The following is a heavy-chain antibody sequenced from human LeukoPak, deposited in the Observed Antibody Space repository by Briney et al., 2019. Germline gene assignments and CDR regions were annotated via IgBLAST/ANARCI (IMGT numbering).Heavy chain of an antibody. J-gene: IGHJ6*03. D-gene: IGHD2-2*01. Sequence: SVKVSCKASGGTFSSYAISWVRPAPGQGLEWMGGIIPIFGTANYAQKFQGRVTITTDESTSTAYMELSSLRSEDTAVYYCARGSSLLPHYYYYYMDVWGKGTTVTVSS. CDR2: IIPIFGTA. CDR1: GGTFSSYA. CDR3: ARGSSLLPHYYYYYMDV. V-gene: IGHV1-69*05.